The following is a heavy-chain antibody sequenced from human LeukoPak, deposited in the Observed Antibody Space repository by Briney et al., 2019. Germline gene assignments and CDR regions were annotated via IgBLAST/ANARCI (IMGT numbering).Heavy chain of an antibody. J-gene: IGHJ6*03. CDR1: GFTFSSYW. V-gene: IGHV3-74*01. CDR2: INSDGSST. D-gene: IGHD6-19*01. Sequence: PGGSLRLSCAASGFTFSSYWMHWVRQAPGKGLVWVSRINSDGSSTSYADSVKGRFTISRDNAKNTLYLQMNSLRAEDTAVYYCARVSRAVAGIVYYYYYMDVWGKGTTVTVSS. CDR3: ARVSRAVAGIVYYYYYMDV.